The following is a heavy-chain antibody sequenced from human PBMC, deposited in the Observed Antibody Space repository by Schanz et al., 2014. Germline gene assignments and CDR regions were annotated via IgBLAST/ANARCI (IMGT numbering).Heavy chain of an antibody. CDR3: ARNIIATARAYDI. J-gene: IGHJ3*02. CDR2: IIPIHGIV. CDR1: GGTFSTYP. Sequence: QVQLVQSGAEVKKPGASMKVSCKASGGTFSTYPINWLRQAPGQGLEWMGRIIPIHGIVNYAQRFQDRVRITADKSTSTAYMELRSLRSDDTAVYYCARNIIATARAYDIWGQGTMVTVSS. V-gene: IGHV1-69*04. D-gene: IGHD6-13*01.